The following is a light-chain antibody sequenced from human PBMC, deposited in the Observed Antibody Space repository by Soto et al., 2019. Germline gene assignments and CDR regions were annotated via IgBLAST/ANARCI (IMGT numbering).Light chain of an antibody. J-gene: IGLJ1*01. CDR1: SSDIGGYNY. CDR2: DVT. CDR3: SSYRASSTTHYV. V-gene: IGLV2-14*03. Sequence: QSALTQPASLSGSPGQSITISCTGTSSDIGGYNYVSWHQQHPGKAPKLIIHDVTNRPSGVSDRFFGSKSGNTASLTISGLQAEDEADYSCSSYRASSTTHYVFGTGTKLTVL.